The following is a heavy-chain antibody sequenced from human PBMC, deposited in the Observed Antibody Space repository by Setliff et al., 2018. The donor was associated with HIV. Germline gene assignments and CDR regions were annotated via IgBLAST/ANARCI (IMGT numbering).Heavy chain of an antibody. CDR1: GGSISSSSYY. Sequence: PSETLSLTCTVSGGSISSSSYYWGWIRQSPGKGLEWIGSFYHSGSTHYNPSLKSRVTMSLDTSRNEVSLRLSSVTAADTATYFCARVRFNFDNVRCFDLWGPGTLVTVSS. V-gene: IGHV4-39*07. D-gene: IGHD1-20*01. CDR2: FYHSGST. J-gene: IGHJ2*01. CDR3: ARVRFNFDNVRCFDL.